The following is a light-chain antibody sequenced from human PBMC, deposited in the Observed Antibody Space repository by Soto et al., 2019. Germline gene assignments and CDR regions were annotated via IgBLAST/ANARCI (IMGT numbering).Light chain of an antibody. Sequence: QSVLTQHASVSGSPGQSITLSCTGTSSDVGSYNLVSWYQQHPGKAPKLMIYEGNKRPSGVSNRFSGSKSGNTASLTISGLQAEDEADYYCCSFAGSNTFVFGTGSKVTVL. J-gene: IGLJ1*01. CDR3: CSFAGSNTFV. V-gene: IGLV2-23*03. CDR2: EGN. CDR1: SSDVGSYNL.